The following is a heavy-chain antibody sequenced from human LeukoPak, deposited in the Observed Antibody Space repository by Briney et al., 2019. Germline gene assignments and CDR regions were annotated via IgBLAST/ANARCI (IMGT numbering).Heavy chain of an antibody. D-gene: IGHD2-2*01. CDR2: INHSGST. CDR3: ARVKVYCSSTSCPLGWFDP. CDR1: GGSFSGYY. J-gene: IGHJ5*02. V-gene: IGHV4-34*01. Sequence: SETLSLTCAVYGGSFSGYYRSWIRQPPGKGLEWIGEINHSGSTNYNPSLKSRVTISVDTSKNQFSLKLSSVTAADTAVYYCARVKVYCSSTSCPLGWFDPWGQGTLVTVSS.